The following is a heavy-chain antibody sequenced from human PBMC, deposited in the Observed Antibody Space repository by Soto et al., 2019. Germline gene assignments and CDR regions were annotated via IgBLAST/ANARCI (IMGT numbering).Heavy chain of an antibody. CDR3: ARQLAYCGGDCYTEPIDY. D-gene: IGHD2-21*02. CDR1: GCTFTAYY. CDR2: INPKTGDT. Sequence: ASVKVSCKTSGCTFTAYYIHWVRQAPGQGLEWVGWINPKTGDTKYAQKFQGRVTMTGDTSITTAYMELGRLRSDDTAVYYCARQLAYCGGDCYTEPIDYWGQGTLVTVSS. V-gene: IGHV1-2*02. J-gene: IGHJ4*02.